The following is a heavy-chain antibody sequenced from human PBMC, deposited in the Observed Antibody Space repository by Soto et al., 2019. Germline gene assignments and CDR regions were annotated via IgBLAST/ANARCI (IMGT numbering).Heavy chain of an antibody. V-gene: IGHV3-23*01. CDR2: ISGSGGST. CDR1: GFTFSSYA. Sequence: EVQLLESGGGLVQPGGSLRLSCAASGFTFSSYAMSWVRQAPGQGLEWVSAISGSGGSTYYADSVKGRFTISRDNSKNPVYLQMNSLRAEDTAVYYCAKNFCGGDCYSNYYYGMDVWGQGTTVTVSS. CDR3: AKNFCGGDCYSNYYYGMDV. J-gene: IGHJ6*02. D-gene: IGHD2-21*02.